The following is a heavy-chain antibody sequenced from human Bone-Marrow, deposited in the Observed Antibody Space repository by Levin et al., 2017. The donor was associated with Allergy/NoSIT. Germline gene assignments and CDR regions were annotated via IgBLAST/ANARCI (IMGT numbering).Heavy chain of an antibody. D-gene: IGHD2-21*02. CDR2: LIPLFGTT. J-gene: IGHJ6*02. CDR3: ARGNIVVETAVPPDV. Sequence: ASVPFSFPSSFFTFSFYSIFFFLYFSVQFLSFLCWLIPLFGTTSKAQKFQGRVTITADESTGTAYMELNSLRSEDTALYYCARGNIVVETAVPPDVWGQGTTVTVTS. CDR1: FFTFSFYS. V-gene: IGHV1-69*01.